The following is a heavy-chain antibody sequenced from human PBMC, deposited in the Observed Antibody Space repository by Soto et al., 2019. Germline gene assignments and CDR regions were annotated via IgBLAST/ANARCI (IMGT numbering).Heavy chain of an antibody. Sequence: PGGSLRLSCEASGFTFTDYHMSWIRQAPGKGLEWVALISEAGSHTAYAESVKGRFTISRDNARPSVFLQMNSLRSDDTAVYFCARSLRATYPLTLWGQGTPVTGYS. J-gene: IGHJ4*02. V-gene: IGHV3-11*06. CDR3: ARSLRATYPLTL. CDR2: ISEAGSHT. CDR1: GFTFTDYH. D-gene: IGHD2-21*01.